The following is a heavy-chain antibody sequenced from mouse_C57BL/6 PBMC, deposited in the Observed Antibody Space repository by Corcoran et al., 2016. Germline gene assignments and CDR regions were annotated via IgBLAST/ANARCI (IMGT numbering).Heavy chain of an antibody. CDR1: GYSITSGYY. V-gene: IGHV3-6*01. D-gene: IGHD1-1*02. CDR3: ARVLWGFYFDY. CDR2: ISYDGSN. Sequence: DVQLQESGPGLVKPSQSLSLTCSVTGYSITSGYYWNWIRQFPGNKLEWMGYISYDGSNNYNPSLKNRISITRDTSKNQFFLKLNSVTTEDTATYYCARVLWGFYFDYWGQGTTLTVSS. J-gene: IGHJ2*01.